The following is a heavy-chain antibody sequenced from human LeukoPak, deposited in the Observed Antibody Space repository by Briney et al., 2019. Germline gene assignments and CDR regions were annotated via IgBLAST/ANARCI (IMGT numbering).Heavy chain of an antibody. CDR1: GGSFSGYY. D-gene: IGHD3-10*01. J-gene: IGHJ5*02. Sequence: SETLSLTCAVYGGSFSGYYWSWIRQPPGKGLEWIGEINHSGSTNYNPSLESRVTISVDTSKNQFSLKLSSVTAADTAVYYCARGMYYYGSGSYYNSRNNWFDPWGQGTLVTVSS. CDR2: INHSGST. CDR3: ARGMYYYGSGSYYNSRNNWFDP. V-gene: IGHV4-34*01.